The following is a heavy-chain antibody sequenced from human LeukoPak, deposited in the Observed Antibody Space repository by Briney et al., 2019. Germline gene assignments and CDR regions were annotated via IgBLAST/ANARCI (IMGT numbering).Heavy chain of an antibody. CDR2: ISGSGGST. J-gene: IGHJ4*02. V-gene: IGHV3-23*01. CDR3: AKDGQRIAVAGILSY. CDR1: GFAFSSFA. D-gene: IGHD6-19*01. Sequence: GGSLRLSCAASGFAFSSFAMSWVRQAAGKGLEWVSAISGSGGSTYYADSVKGRFTISRDNSKNTLYLQMNSLRAEDTAVYYCAKDGQRIAVAGILSYWGQGTLVTVSS.